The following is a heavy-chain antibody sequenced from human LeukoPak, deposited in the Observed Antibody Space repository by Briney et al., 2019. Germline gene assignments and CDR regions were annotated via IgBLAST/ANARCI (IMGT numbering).Heavy chain of an antibody. CDR1: GGSISSYY. D-gene: IGHD3-10*01. CDR2: IYTSGST. J-gene: IGHJ6*03. CDR3: AGAFSGSHYYYYMDV. Sequence: PSETLSLTCTVSGGSISSYYWSWIRQPPGKGLEWIGYIYTSGSTNYNPSLKSRVTISVDTSKNQFSLKLSSVTAADTAVYYCAGAFSGSHYYYYMDVWGKGTTVTVSS. V-gene: IGHV4-4*09.